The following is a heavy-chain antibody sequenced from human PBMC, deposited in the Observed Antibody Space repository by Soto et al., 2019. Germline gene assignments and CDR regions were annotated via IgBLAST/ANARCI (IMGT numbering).Heavy chain of an antibody. D-gene: IGHD3-10*01. J-gene: IGHJ4*02. Sequence: QVQLVESGGGVVQPGRSLRLSCIASGFTFSDYYMHWVRQAPGKGLEWVAGIWCDGRNKYYADSVKGRLTISRDNATNTVCLEMTSLRAEDTAVYFCARGSWGNSDAALSSWGQGTLVTFSS. CDR2: IWCDGRNK. V-gene: IGHV3-33*08. CDR1: GFTFSDYY. CDR3: ARGSWGNSDAALSS.